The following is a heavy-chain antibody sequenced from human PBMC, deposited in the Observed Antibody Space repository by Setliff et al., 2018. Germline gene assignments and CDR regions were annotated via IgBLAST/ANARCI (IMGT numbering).Heavy chain of an antibody. V-gene: IGHV3-23*01. D-gene: IGHD3-9*01. CDR3: AKHGAYNDFLTGYNFYYDMDV. CDR2: ISSTITST. CDR1: GFTFTNYI. Sequence: GGSLRLSCAASGFTFTNYIIHWVRQAPGKGLEWVSAISSTITSTYYADSVKGRFTISRDNSKNTLYLQMNSLRAEGTAVYYCAKHGAYNDFLTGYNFYYDMDVWGQGTTVTVSS. J-gene: IGHJ6*02.